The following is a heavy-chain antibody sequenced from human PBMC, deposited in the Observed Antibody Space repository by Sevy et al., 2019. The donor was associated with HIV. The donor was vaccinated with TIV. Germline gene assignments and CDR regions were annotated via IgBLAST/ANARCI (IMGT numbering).Heavy chain of an antibody. V-gene: IGHV1-18*04. D-gene: IGHD3-22*01. CDR3: ARDDHYYDSNGGDY. J-gene: IGHJ4*02. CDR2: ISAYNGNT. Sequence: ASVKVSCKASGYTFTSYGISWVRQAPGQGLEWMGWISAYNGNTNYAQKLQGRVTMTTDTSTSTAYMELRSLRSDDTAVYYGARDDHYYDSNGGDYWGQGTLVTVSS. CDR1: GYTFTSYG.